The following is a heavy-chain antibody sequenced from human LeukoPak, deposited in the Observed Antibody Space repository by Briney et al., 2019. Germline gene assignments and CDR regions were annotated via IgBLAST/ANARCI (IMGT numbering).Heavy chain of an antibody. CDR1: GGSISSGDYY. Sequence: PSQTLPLTCTVSGGSISSGDYYWSWIRQPPGKGLEWIGYIYYSGVAYYHPSLKSRVAISVDTSKNQFSLKLSSLTAADTAVYYCARFMIRGVIIGDYYSSYGMDVWGQGTTVTVSS. CDR3: ARFMIRGVIIGDYYSSYGMDV. CDR2: IYYSGVA. D-gene: IGHD3-10*01. J-gene: IGHJ6*02. V-gene: IGHV4-30-4*01.